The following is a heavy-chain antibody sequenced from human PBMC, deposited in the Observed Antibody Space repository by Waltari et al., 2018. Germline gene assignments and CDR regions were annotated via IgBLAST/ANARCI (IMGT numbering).Heavy chain of an antibody. CDR2: VNPDTGNA. Sequence: QVGLVQSGAAVKKPGASVTVSCQASGYIFINYYLHWVRQAPGQGPEWMGWVNPDTGNANYAHKFRGRVTMTWDTSSNTAFMDLSDLKSDDTAVYYCVRDRTTVAARPGDYWGQGTLVTVSS. V-gene: IGHV1-2*07. CDR3: VRDRTTVAARPGDY. D-gene: IGHD6-6*01. J-gene: IGHJ4*02. CDR1: GYIFINYY.